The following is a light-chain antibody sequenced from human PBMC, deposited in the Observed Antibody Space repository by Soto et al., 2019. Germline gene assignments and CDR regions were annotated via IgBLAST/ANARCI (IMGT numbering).Light chain of an antibody. Sequence: QSVLTQPASVSGSPGQSITISCTGTSSDVGGYNYVSWYQQHPGKAPKFMIYDVSSRPSGVSDRFSGSKSGNTASLTISGLQAEDEADYYCSSSTTGSTPVVFGGGTKLTVL. V-gene: IGLV2-14*01. J-gene: IGLJ2*01. CDR3: SSSTTGSTPVV. CDR2: DVS. CDR1: SSDVGGYNY.